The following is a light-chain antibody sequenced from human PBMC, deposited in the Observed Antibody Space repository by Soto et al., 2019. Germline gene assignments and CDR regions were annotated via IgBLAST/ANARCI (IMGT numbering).Light chain of an antibody. CDR2: DVN. V-gene: IGLV2-14*03. J-gene: IGLJ1*01. CDR1: SSDVGASDF. CDR3: GSYTNTGTLYV. Sequence: QSALTQPASVSGSPGQSITFSCTGTSSDVGASDFVSWYQHHPGKAPKLMIHDVNNRPSGVSNRFSGSKSGNTASLTISGLQAEDEAHYYCGSYTNTGTLYVFGTGTKLTVL.